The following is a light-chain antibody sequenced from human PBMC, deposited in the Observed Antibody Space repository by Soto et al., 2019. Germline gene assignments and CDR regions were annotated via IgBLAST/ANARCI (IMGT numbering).Light chain of an antibody. CDR3: QQYDNRLPLT. Sequence: DIQMTQSPSSLSASVGDRVTITCQASQDISNYLNWYQQKTGKAPKLLIYDASNLETGVPSRFSGSGSGTDFTFTISSLQPEDSATYYCQQYDNRLPLTFGGGTKVEIK. J-gene: IGKJ4*01. V-gene: IGKV1-33*01. CDR1: QDISNY. CDR2: DAS.